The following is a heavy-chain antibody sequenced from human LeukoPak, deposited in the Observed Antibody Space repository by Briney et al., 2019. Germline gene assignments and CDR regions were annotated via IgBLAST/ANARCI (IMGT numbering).Heavy chain of an antibody. J-gene: IGHJ4*02. CDR2: ISGSGGNT. Sequence: GGSLRLSCAASGFTFSSYAMSWVRQAPGKGLEWVSAISGSGGNTDCADSVKGRFTISRDNSKNTLYLQMISLRAEDTAVYYCARRRDSGDGKDFDYWGQGTLVTVSS. D-gene: IGHD2-15*01. CDR1: GFTFSSYA. V-gene: IGHV3-23*01. CDR3: ARRRDSGDGKDFDY.